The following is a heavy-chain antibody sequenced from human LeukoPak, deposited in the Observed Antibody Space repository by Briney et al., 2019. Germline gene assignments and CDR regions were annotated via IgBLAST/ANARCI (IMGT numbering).Heavy chain of an antibody. D-gene: IGHD1-26*01. J-gene: IGHJ4*02. Sequence: SETLSLTCTVSGGSISSYYWNWIRQPPGKGLEWIGYGSYSGSTDYNPSLKSRVTISVDTSKNQFSLRLSSVTAADTAVYYCARAYGSYSFDYWGQGTLVTVSS. V-gene: IGHV4-59*01. CDR2: GSYSGST. CDR3: ARAYGSYSFDY. CDR1: GGSISSYY.